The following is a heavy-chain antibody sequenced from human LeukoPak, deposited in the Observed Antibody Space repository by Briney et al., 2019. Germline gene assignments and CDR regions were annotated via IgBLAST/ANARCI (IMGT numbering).Heavy chain of an antibody. CDR1: GLTFSSYA. D-gene: IGHD3-22*01. CDR2: ISGSGGST. V-gene: IGHV3-23*01. J-gene: IGHJ4*02. Sequence: GGSLRLSCAASGLTFSSYAMSWVRQAPGKGLEWVSAISGSGGSTYYADSVKGRFTISRDNSKNTLYLQMNSLRAEDTAVYYCAKDSSYYYDSSDCWGQGTLVTVSS. CDR3: AKDSSYYYDSSDC.